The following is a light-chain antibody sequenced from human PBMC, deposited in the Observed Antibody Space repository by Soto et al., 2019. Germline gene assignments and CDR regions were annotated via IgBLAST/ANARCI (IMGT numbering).Light chain of an antibody. CDR2: SSD. CDR3: AAWDDTLNGTI. J-gene: IGLJ2*01. CDR1: SSNIGGNS. V-gene: IGLV1-44*01. Sequence: QSVLTQPPSASGTPGQAIIISCSGSSSNIGGNSVNWYQQFPGTAPKRLIYSSDQRPSGVPDRFSGSKSGTSASLAISGLQSQDEADYYCAAWDDTLNGTIFGGGTKLTVL.